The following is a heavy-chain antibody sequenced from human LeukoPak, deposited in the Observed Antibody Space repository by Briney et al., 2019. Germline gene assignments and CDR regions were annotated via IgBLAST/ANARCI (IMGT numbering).Heavy chain of an antibody. CDR3: ARDPYYYGSGSWRPGFDY. D-gene: IGHD3-10*01. Sequence: GGSLRLSCAASGFTFSSYAMSWVRQAPGKGLEWVPSISSSSSYIYYADSVKGRFTISRDNAKNSLYLQMNSLRAEDTAVYYCARDPYYYGSGSWRPGFDYWGQGTLVTVSS. J-gene: IGHJ4*02. CDR1: GFTFSSYA. V-gene: IGHV3-21*01. CDR2: ISSSSSYI.